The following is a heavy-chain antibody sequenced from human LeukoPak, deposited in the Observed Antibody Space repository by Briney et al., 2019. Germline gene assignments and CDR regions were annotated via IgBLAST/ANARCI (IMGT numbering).Heavy chain of an antibody. CDR3: ARAGDTAMVDFDY. Sequence: GASVKVSCKASGYTFTDYYMHWVRQAPGQGLEWMGWINPNSGGTNYAQKFQGRVTMTRDTSISTAYMELSRLRSDDTAVYYCARAGDTAMVDFDYWGQGTLVTVSS. J-gene: IGHJ4*02. CDR1: GYTFTDYY. D-gene: IGHD5-18*01. V-gene: IGHV1-2*02. CDR2: INPNSGGT.